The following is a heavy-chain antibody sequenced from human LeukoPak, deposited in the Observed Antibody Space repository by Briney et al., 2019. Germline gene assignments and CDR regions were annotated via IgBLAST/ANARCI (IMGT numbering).Heavy chain of an antibody. CDR3: ARDRYDSSGYMYYFDY. V-gene: IGHV1-69*13. D-gene: IGHD3-22*01. Sequence: SVKVSCKASGYTFTSYDISWVRQAPGQGLEWMGGIIPIFGTANYAQKFQGKVTITADESTSTAYMELSSLRSEDTAVYYCARDRYDSSGYMYYFDYWGQGTLVTVSS. CDR2: IIPIFGTA. J-gene: IGHJ4*02. CDR1: GYTFTSYD.